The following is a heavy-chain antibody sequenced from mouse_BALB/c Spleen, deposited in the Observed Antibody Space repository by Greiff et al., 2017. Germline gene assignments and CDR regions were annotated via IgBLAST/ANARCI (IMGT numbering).Heavy chain of an antibody. J-gene: IGHJ2*01. CDR2: ISSGGST. CDR1: GFTFSSYA. V-gene: IGHV5-6-5*01. D-gene: IGHD1-1*01. Sequence: EVNVVESGGGLVKPGGSLKLSCAASGFTFSSYAMSWVRQTPEKRLEWVASISSGGSTYYPDSVKGRFTISRDNARNILYLQMSSLRSEDTAMYYCARGITTVVATEYFDYWGQGTTLTVSS. CDR3: ARGITTVVATEYFDY.